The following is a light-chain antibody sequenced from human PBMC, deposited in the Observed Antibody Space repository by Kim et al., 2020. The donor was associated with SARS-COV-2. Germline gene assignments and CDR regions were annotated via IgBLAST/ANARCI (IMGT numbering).Light chain of an antibody. CDR3: QQRSKWPWT. CDR2: DTS. J-gene: IGKJ1*01. CDR1: QSISNY. Sequence: EIVLTQSPGTLSLSPGDRATLSCWASQSISNYLAWFQQKPGQAPRLLIFDTSTRATGIPARFRGSGSDTDFTLTISNLEAEDFAVYYCQQRSKWPWTFGQGTKLEI. V-gene: IGKV3-11*01.